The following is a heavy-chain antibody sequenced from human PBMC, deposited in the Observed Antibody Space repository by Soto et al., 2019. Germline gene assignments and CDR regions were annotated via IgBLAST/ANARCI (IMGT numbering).Heavy chain of an antibody. V-gene: IGHV4-59*01. Sequence: PSETLSLTCTVSGGSISSYYWSWIRQPPGKGLEWIGYIYYSGSTNYNPSLKSRVTISVDTSKNQFSLKLSSVTAADTAVYYWARELFGRSVWFDPWGQGTRVTVAS. CDR2: IYYSGST. J-gene: IGHJ5*02. D-gene: IGHD3-10*01. CDR3: ARELFGRSVWFDP. CDR1: GGSISSYY.